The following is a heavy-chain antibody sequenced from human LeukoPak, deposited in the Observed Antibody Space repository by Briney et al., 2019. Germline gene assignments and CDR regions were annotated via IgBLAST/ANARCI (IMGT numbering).Heavy chain of an antibody. J-gene: IGHJ4*02. Sequence: SETLSLTCAVYGGSFSGYYWSWIRQPPGKGLEWIGYIYYSGSTNYNPSLKSRVTISVDTSKNQFSLKLSSVTAADTAVYYCARVPYCSGGSCYPYYFDYWGQGTLVTVSS. CDR1: GGSFSGYY. D-gene: IGHD2-15*01. CDR3: ARVPYCSGGSCYPYYFDY. V-gene: IGHV4-59*01. CDR2: IYYSGST.